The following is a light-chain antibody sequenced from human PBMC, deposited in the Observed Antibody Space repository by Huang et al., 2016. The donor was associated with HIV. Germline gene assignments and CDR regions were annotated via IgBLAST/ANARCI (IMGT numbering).Light chain of an antibody. CDR3: QQYYRTPRT. CDR2: GAS. Sequence: DIVMTQSPDSLAVSLGERATINCKSSQSVLYSSNNKNYLGWYQQKSGQPPKLLIYGASTREFGVPDRFSGSVSGTDFTLTISNLQAEDVAVYYCQQYYRTPRTFGQGTKVEIK. J-gene: IGKJ1*01. CDR1: QSVLYSSNNKNY. V-gene: IGKV4-1*01.